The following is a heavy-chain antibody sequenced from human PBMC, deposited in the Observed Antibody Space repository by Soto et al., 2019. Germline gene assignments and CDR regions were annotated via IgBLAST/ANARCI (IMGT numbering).Heavy chain of an antibody. V-gene: IGHV4-59*01. Sequence: AETLFLTCSGSGGSISSYYWSWIRQPPGKGLEWIGYIYYSGSTNYNPSLKSRVTISVDTSKNQFSLKLSSVTAADTAVYYCARIYGSGSYRWFDPWGQGTLVTVSS. D-gene: IGHD3-10*01. CDR3: ARIYGSGSYRWFDP. CDR1: GGSISSYY. J-gene: IGHJ5*02. CDR2: IYYSGST.